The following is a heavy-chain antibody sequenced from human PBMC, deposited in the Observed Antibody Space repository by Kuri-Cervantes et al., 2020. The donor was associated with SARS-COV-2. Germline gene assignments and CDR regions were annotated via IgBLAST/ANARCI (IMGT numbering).Heavy chain of an antibody. Sequence: GGSLRLSCVASGFTFSSYAIHWVRQAPGKGLEWVAYIRYDGNEKYYADSVKGRFTIPRDNSKSTLFLQMNSLRPEDTALYYCAKDLYYDATGYYYGREYVFWGQGTQVTVSS. V-gene: IGHV3-30*02. J-gene: IGHJ4*02. CDR2: IRYDGNEK. CDR3: AKDLYYDATGYYYGREYVF. CDR1: GFTFSSYA. D-gene: IGHD3-22*01.